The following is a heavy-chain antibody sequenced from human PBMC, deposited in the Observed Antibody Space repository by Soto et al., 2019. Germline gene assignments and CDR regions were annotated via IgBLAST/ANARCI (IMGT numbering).Heavy chain of an antibody. V-gene: IGHV1-46*01. CDR2: INPSGGST. CDR3: ARAAAAGHYYYYYYMDV. Sequence: ASVKVSCKASGYTLTSYYMHWVRQAPGQGLEWMGIINPSGGSTSYAQRFQDRVTMTRDTSTSTVYMEVSSLKSEDTAVYYCARAAAAGHYYYYYYMDVWGKGTTVTVSS. J-gene: IGHJ6*03. CDR1: GYTLTSYY. D-gene: IGHD6-13*01.